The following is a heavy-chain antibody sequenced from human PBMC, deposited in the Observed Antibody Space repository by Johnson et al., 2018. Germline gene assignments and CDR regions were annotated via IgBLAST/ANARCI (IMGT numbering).Heavy chain of an antibody. Sequence: QVRLVESGGGVVEPGRSLTLSCAASGFMFSNYGLHWVRPAPGKGLEWVAVIWYDGSQKFYADSLKGRFTISRDNSKNTLHLQMNSLRAEDTAVYYCAGAFDIWGQGTMVTVSS. J-gene: IGHJ3*02. CDR1: GFMFSNYG. CDR3: AGAFDI. CDR2: IWYDGSQK. V-gene: IGHV3-33*01.